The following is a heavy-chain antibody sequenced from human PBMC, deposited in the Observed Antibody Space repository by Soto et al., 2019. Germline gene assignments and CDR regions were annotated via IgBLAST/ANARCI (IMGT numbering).Heavy chain of an antibody. CDR1: GFTFSSYA. CDR2: ISYDGSNK. J-gene: IGHJ6*02. V-gene: IGHV3-30-3*01. CDR3: RAYYYGSRSPDLRYYYYYGMDV. Sequence: GGSLRLSCAASGFTFSSYAMHWVRQAPGKGLEWVAVISYDGSNKYYADSVKGRFTISRDNSKNTLYLQMNSLRAEDTAVYYCRAYYYGSRSPDLRYYYYYGMDVWGQGTTVTVSS. D-gene: IGHD3-10*01.